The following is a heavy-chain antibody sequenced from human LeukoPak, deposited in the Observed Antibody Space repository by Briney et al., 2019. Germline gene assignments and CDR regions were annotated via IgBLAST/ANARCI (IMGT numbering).Heavy chain of an antibody. CDR3: ARIVPEYDFWSGLKPYYFDY. Sequence: PSETLSLTCTVSGGSISGSSYYWGWIRQPPGKGLEWIGEINHSGSTNYNPSLKSRVTISVDTSKNQFSLKLSSVTAADTAVYYCARIVPEYDFWSGLKPYYFDYWGQGTLVTVSS. J-gene: IGHJ4*02. CDR2: INHSGST. CDR1: GGSISGSSYY. V-gene: IGHV4-39*07. D-gene: IGHD3-3*01.